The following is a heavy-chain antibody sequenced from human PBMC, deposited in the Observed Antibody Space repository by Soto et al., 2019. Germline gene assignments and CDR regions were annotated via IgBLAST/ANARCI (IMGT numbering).Heavy chain of an antibody. CDR1: GGSISSSSYY. J-gene: IGHJ4*02. CDR3: ARELEMYYFDY. Sequence: PSETLSLTCTVSGGSISSSSYYWGWIRQPPGKGLEWIGSIYYSGSTYYNPSLKSRVTISVDTSKNQFSLKLSSVTAADTAVYYCARELEMYYFDYWGQGTLVTVSS. CDR2: IYYSGST. V-gene: IGHV4-39*02.